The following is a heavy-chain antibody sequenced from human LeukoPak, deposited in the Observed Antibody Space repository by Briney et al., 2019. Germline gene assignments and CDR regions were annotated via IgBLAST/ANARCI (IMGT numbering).Heavy chain of an antibody. CDR2: FDPEDGET. V-gene: IGHV1-24*01. Sequence: GASVKVSCKVSGYTLTELSMHWVRQAPGKGLEWMGGFDPEDGETIYAQKFQGRVTMTEDTSTDTAYMELSSLRSEDTAVYYCATTTRPPNYYDSSGYSYYFDYWGRGTLVTVSS. D-gene: IGHD3-22*01. J-gene: IGHJ4*02. CDR3: ATTTRPPNYYDSSGYSYYFDY. CDR1: GYTLTELS.